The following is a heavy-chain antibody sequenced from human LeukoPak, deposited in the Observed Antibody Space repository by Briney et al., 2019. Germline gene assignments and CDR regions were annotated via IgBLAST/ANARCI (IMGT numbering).Heavy chain of an antibody. CDR2: ISYDGTNK. D-gene: IGHD1-1*01. J-gene: IGHJ4*02. Sequence: GRSLRLSCAASGFKFSSYAMHWVRQAPGKGLEWVALISYDGTNKYYADSVKGRFSISRDNSKNMLYLQMNSLRAEDTAVYYCAKVGDNWDFDYWGQGTLVTVSS. V-gene: IGHV3-30*18. CDR3: AKVGDNWDFDY. CDR1: GFKFSSYA.